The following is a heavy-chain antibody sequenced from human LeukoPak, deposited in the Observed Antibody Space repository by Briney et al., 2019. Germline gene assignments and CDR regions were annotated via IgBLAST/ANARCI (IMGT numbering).Heavy chain of an antibody. V-gene: IGHV3-30*01. D-gene: IGHD5-24*01. CDR2: ISYDGSNK. J-gene: IGHJ5*02. CDR3: ARGSMSTITYDWFDP. CDR1: GFSFSSYV. Sequence: GGSLRLSCAASGFSFSSYVMQWVRQAPGKGLEWVEVISYDGSNKYYADSVKGRFTISRDNSKNTLYLQTNSLRAEDTAMYYSARGSMSTITYDWFDPWAREPWSPSPQ.